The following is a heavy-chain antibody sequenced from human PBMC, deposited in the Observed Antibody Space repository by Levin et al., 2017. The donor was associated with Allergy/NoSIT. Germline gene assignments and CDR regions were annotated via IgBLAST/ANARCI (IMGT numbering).Heavy chain of an antibody. D-gene: IGHD1-1*01. CDR3: ARDIPGGWYFDL. Sequence: SPTLSLTCTVSGGSMTYSYWSCIRQSAGKGLEFIGRVSPTGLTNYNPSLKSRVTMSLDTSKSQFSLRLTSVTAADTAIYYCARDIPGGWYFDLWGRGTLVTVSS. CDR1: GGSMTYSY. CDR2: VSPTGLT. V-gene: IGHV4-4*07. J-gene: IGHJ2*01.